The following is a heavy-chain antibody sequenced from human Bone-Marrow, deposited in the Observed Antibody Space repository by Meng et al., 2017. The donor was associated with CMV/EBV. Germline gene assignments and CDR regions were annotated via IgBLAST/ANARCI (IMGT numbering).Heavy chain of an antibody. CDR1: GFSLSTSGVG. Sequence: SGPTLVKPTQTLTLTCTFSGFSLSTSGVGVGWIRQPPGKALEWLALIYWNDDKRYSPSLKSRLTVTKDTSKNQVVLTMTNMDPVDTGTYYCAHSEGFRIDNSYYYYYGMDVWGQGTTVTVSS. V-gene: IGHV2-5*01. CDR3: AHSEGFRIDNSYYYYYGMDV. J-gene: IGHJ6*02. D-gene: IGHD1-1*01. CDR2: IYWNDDK.